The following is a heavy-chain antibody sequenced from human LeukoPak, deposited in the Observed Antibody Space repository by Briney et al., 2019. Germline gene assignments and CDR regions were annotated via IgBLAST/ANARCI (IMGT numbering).Heavy chain of an antibody. J-gene: IGHJ6*02. CDR2: FDPEDGET. CDR1: GYTLTELS. Sequence: ASVKVSCKVSGYTLTELSMHWVRQAPRKGLEWMGGFDPEDGETIYAQKFQGRVTMTEDTSTDTAYMELSSLRSEDTAVYYCATKPYSITMVRGVPPGDYYGMDVWGQGTTVTVSS. V-gene: IGHV1-24*01. CDR3: ATKPYSITMVRGVPPGDYYGMDV. D-gene: IGHD3-10*01.